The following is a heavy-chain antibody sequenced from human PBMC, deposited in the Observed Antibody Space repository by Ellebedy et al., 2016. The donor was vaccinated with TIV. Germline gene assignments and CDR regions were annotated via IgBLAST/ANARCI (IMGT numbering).Heavy chain of an antibody. D-gene: IGHD6-13*01. J-gene: IGHJ4*02. CDR3: ARASAGLDY. Sequence: GESLKISCAASGFTFSSHDMHWVRQGTGKSLEWVSAIGSAGDTSYSGSVKGRFTISRENGKNSVYLQMNSLRAEDTAVYYCARASAGLDYWGQGTLVTVSS. V-gene: IGHV3-13*01. CDR2: IGSAGDT. CDR1: GFTFSSHD.